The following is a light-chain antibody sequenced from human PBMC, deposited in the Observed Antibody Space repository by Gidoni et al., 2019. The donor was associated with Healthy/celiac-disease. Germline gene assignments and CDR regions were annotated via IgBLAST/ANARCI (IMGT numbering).Light chain of an antibody. CDR1: QSISSW. V-gene: IGKV1-5*03. J-gene: IGKJ1*01. CDR2: KAS. Sequence: DIQMTQSPSTLSASVGDRVTITCRASQSISSWLAWYQPKPGKAPKLLIYKASSLESGVPSRFSGSGSGTEFTLTISSLQPDDFATYYCQQYNSYSGTFXQXTKVXIK. CDR3: QQYNSYSGT.